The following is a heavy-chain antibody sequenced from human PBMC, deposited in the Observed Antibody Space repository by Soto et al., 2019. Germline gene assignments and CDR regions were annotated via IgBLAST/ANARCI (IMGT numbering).Heavy chain of an antibody. CDR2: MNPNSGNT. CDR1: GYTFTSYD. CDR3: AGERSAAGTGWFDP. D-gene: IGHD6-13*01. Sequence: QVQLVQSGAEVKKPGASVKVSCKASGYTFTSYDINWVRQATGQGLEWMGWMNPNSGNTGYAQKFQGRVTMTRNTSISTAYMELSSLRSEATAVYYCAGERSAAGTGWFDPWGQGTLVTVSS. J-gene: IGHJ5*02. V-gene: IGHV1-8*01.